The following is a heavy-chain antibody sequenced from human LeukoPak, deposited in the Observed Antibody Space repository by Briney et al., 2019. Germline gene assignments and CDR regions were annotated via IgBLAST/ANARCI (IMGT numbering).Heavy chain of an antibody. CDR1: GFTPGDHA. D-gene: IGHD5-18*01. V-gene: IGHV3-49*04. J-gene: IGHJ6*02. Sequence: RPGRSLRLSCTTSGFTPGDHAMSWVRQAPGKGLEWVGFIRSNAYRGTTEYAASVKGRFTISRDDSKSIVYLQMNSLKSDDSAVYYCSRGPIQLSLHNGMDVWGQGTTVTVSS. CDR3: SRGPIQLSLHNGMDV. CDR2: IRSNAYRGTT.